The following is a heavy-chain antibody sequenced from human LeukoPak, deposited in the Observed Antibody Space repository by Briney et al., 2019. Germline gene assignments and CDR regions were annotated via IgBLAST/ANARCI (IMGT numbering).Heavy chain of an antibody. Sequence: PGGSLRLSCAASGFTFSSYGVHWVRQAPGKGLEWVAVISYDGSNKYYADSVKGRFTISRDNSKNTLYLQMNSLRAEDTAVYYCAKDRPFLASWGQGTTVTVSS. CDR3: AKDRPFLAS. D-gene: IGHD3-3*01. CDR1: GFTFSSYG. V-gene: IGHV3-30*18. J-gene: IGHJ6*02. CDR2: ISYDGSNK.